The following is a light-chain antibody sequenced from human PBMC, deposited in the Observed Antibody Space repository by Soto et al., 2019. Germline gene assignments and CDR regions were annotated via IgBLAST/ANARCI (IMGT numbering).Light chain of an antibody. J-gene: IGKJ1*01. CDR1: QSISTW. CDR3: QRYNSYLT. CDR2: KAA. Sequence: DIQMTQSPSTLSSSVGDRVTITCRASQSISTWLAWYQQKPGKAPRLLIYKAASLESGGPARFSGSGSGTEFTLTISRLQPDDFATYYCQRYNSYLTFGQGTKVEIK. V-gene: IGKV1-5*03.